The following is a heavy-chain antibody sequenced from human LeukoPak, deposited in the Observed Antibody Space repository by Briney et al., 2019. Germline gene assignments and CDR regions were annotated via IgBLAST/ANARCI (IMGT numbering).Heavy chain of an antibody. CDR3: ARGLAPQGWFGEDHPNWFDP. CDR1: GGSISSGGYS. D-gene: IGHD3-10*01. J-gene: IGHJ5*02. Sequence: SESLSLTCAVSGGSISSGGYSWSWIRQPPGKGLEWIGNIYHSGSTYYNPSLKSRVTISVDRSKNQFSLKLSSVTAADTAVYYCARGLAPQGWFGEDHPNWFDPWGQGTLVIVSS. CDR2: IYHSGST. V-gene: IGHV4-30-2*01.